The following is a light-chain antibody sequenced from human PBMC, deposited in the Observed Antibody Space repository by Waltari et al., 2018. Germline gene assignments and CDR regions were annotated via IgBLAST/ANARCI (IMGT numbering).Light chain of an antibody. V-gene: IGKV3-15*01. J-gene: IGKJ2*01. CDR1: QSVSSN. CDR2: GAS. Sequence: EIVMTPSPATLSVSPGERATLSCRASQSVSSNVAWYQQKPGQAPRLLIYGASTRATGIPARFSGSGSGTEFTLTISSLQSEDFAVYYCQQYNNWPPMYTFGQGTKLEIK. CDR3: QQYNNWPPMYT.